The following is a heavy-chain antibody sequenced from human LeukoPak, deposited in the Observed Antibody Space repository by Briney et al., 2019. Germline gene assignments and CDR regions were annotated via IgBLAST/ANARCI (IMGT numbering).Heavy chain of an antibody. CDR1: GGSISNYY. D-gene: IGHD1-26*01. CDR3: ARQDRELLAFDY. J-gene: IGHJ4*02. CDR2: IYYNGDT. Sequence: PSETLSLTCTVSGGSISNYYWSWIRQPPGKGLEWIGYIYYNGDTYYDPSLQSRVSISVDTSNNHFSLKLTSVTAADTAVYYCARQDRELLAFDYWGQGTLVTVSS. V-gene: IGHV4-59*01.